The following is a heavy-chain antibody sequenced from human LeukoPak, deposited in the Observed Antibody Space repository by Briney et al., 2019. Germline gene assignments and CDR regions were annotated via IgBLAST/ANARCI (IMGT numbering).Heavy chain of an antibody. Sequence: ASVKVSCKASGYTFTNYGITWVRQAPGQGLEWMGWISAYNDNTNYAQKFQGRVTMTTDTSTTTVYMELRSLRSDDTATYYCARTDYDILTGARMDVWGKGTTVTVSS. CDR3: ARTDYDILTGARMDV. CDR2: ISAYNDNT. D-gene: IGHD3-9*01. J-gene: IGHJ6*04. CDR1: GYTFTNYG. V-gene: IGHV1-18*04.